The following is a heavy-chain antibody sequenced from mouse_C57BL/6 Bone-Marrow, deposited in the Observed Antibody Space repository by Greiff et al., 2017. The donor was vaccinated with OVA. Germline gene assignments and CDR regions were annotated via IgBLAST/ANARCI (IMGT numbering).Heavy chain of an antibody. CDR2: INPNNGGT. J-gene: IGHJ1*03. V-gene: IGHV1-26*01. CDR1: GYTFTDYY. CDR3: ARWFYWYFDV. Sequence: VQLQQSGPELVKPGASVKISCKASGYTFTDYYMNWVKQSHGKSLEWIGDINPNNGGTSYNQKFKGKATLTVDKSSSTAYMELRILTSEDSAVYYCARWFYWYFDVWGTGTTVTVSS. D-gene: IGHD2-2*01.